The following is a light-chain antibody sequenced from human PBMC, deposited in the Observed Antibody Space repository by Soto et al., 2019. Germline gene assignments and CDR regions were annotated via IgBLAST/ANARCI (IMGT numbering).Light chain of an antibody. V-gene: IGKV1-5*03. CDR2: KAS. CDR3: QQHSSYPRT. CDR1: ESISTW. J-gene: IGKJ1*01. Sequence: DIQMTQSPSTLSASVGDRVIITCRASESISTWLAWYQQKPGRAPKLLIYKASSLESGVPSRFSGSGSGTDFTLTISSLQPVDFATYYCQQHSSYPRTFGRGTKVEIK.